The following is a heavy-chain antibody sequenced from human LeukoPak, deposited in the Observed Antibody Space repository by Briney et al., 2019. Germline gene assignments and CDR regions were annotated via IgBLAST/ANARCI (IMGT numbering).Heavy chain of an antibody. CDR3: ARLPDP. J-gene: IGHJ5*02. Sequence: PSETLSLTCAVYGGSFSGYYWSWIRQPPGKGLEWIGYIYYSGSTNYNPSLKSRVTISVDKSKNQFSLKLSSVTAADTAVYYCARLPDPWGQGTLVTVSS. CDR1: GGSFSGYY. CDR2: IYYSGST. V-gene: IGHV4-59*12.